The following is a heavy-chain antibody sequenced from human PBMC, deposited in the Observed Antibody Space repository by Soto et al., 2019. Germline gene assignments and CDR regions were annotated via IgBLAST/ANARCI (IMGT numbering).Heavy chain of an antibody. CDR2: ITPIFGTA. Sequence: ASVEVSFRASWGTLTSYSISGVLQAPGQGPQWMGGITPIFGTANYAQKFQGRVKITADESTSTASMELSSLRSEETDVYYCATPDEYGDPHFDYWGKGPPVTVSS. CDR3: ATPDEYGDPHFDY. V-gene: IGHV1-69*13. CDR1: WGTLTSYS. D-gene: IGHD4-17*01. J-gene: IGHJ4*02.